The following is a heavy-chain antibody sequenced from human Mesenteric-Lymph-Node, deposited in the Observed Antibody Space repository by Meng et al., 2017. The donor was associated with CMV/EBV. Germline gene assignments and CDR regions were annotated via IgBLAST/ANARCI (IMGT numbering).Heavy chain of an antibody. J-gene: IGHJ4*02. CDR1: GFTFSSYG. Sequence: GESLKISCAASGFTFSSYGMHWVRQAPGKGLEWVAFIQYDGSNRCYAESVKGRFTISRDNSMNTLYLQMNSLRAEDTAVYYRAKRGWDNSWYLGSCDYWGQGTLVTVSS. V-gene: IGHV3-30*02. CDR2: IQYDGSNR. D-gene: IGHD6-13*01. CDR3: AKRGWDNSWYLGSCDY.